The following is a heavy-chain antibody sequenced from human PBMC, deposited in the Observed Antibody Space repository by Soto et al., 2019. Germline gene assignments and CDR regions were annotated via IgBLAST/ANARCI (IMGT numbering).Heavy chain of an antibody. V-gene: IGHV3-23*01. CDR3: AKATATGGGAFDI. D-gene: IGHD2-8*02. CDR2: ILVDGRT. CDR1: GFFCSSYD. Sequence: GGSLRLSCAASGFFCSSYDMSWVRQAPGKGLEWVSTILVDGRTFYVDSVKGRFTISRDSSQNTVYLQMNSLTVGDTALYYCAKATATGGGAFDICGQGTMVTVS. J-gene: IGHJ3*02.